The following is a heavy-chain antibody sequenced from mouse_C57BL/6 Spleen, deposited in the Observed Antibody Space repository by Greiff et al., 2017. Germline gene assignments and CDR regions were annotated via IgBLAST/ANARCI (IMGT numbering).Heavy chain of an antibody. Sequence: QVQLKQPGAELVRPGTSVKLSCKASGYTFTSYWMHWVKQRPGQGLEWIGVIDPSDSYTNYNQKFKGKATLTVDTSSSTAYMQLSSLTSEDSAVYYCARSIYHYAMDYWGQGTSVTVSS. V-gene: IGHV1-59*01. CDR2: IDPSDSYT. D-gene: IGHD2-1*01. CDR1: GYTFTSYW. J-gene: IGHJ4*01. CDR3: ARSIYHYAMDY.